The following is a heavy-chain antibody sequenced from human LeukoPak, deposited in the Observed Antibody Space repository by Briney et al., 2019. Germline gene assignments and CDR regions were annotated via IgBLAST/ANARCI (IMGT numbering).Heavy chain of an antibody. J-gene: IGHJ4*02. CDR3: ARLMFLWPPN. CDR1: GSTFSTYW. Sequence: PGGSLRLSCAASGSTFSTYWMSWVRRAPGKGLEWVANINQDGSQTFYVDSVKGRFTISRDNPGNSVYLQMNSLRAEDTAVYYCARLMFLWPPNWGQGTLVTVSS. CDR2: INQDGSQT. V-gene: IGHV3-7*01. D-gene: IGHD2-8*01.